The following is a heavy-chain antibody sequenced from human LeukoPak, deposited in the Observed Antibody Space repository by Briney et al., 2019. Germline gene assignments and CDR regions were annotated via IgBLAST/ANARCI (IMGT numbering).Heavy chain of an antibody. CDR3: AKDRGGIAAAGGDY. Sequence: PGGSLRLSCAASGFTFSSYGMHWVRQAPGKGLEWVAFIRYDGSNKYYADSVKGRFTISRDNSKNTLYLQMNSLRAEDTAVYYCAKDRGGIAAAGGDYWGQGTLVTVSS. V-gene: IGHV3-30*02. CDR2: IRYDGSNK. J-gene: IGHJ4*02. CDR1: GFTFSSYG. D-gene: IGHD6-13*01.